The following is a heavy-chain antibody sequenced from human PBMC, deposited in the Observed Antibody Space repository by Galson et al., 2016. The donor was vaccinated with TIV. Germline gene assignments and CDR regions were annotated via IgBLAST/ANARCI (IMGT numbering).Heavy chain of an antibody. CDR3: AREGGSYFDY. Sequence: LRLSCAGSGFIVNTNYMGWVRQAPGEGLEWVSVIYSDGTIYYADSLQGRFTVSRDNSKKTLYLQMSSLRPEDTAVYYCAREGGSYFDYWGRGTLVTVSS. D-gene: IGHD1-26*01. CDR1: GFIVNTNY. CDR2: IYSDGTI. J-gene: IGHJ4*02. V-gene: IGHV3-66*02.